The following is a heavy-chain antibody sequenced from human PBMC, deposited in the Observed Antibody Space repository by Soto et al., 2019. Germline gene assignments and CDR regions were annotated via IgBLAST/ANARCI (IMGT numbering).Heavy chain of an antibody. CDR3: ARDTTMIVVVTTAPYGMDV. V-gene: IGHV1-46*01. Sequence: ASVKVSCKASGYTFTSYYMHWVRQAPGQGLEWMGIINPSGGSTSYAQKFKGRVTMTRDTSTSTVYMELSSLRSEDTAVYYCARDTTMIVVVTTAPYGMDVWGQGTTVTVSS. D-gene: IGHD3-22*01. CDR1: GYTFTSYY. CDR2: INPSGGST. J-gene: IGHJ6*02.